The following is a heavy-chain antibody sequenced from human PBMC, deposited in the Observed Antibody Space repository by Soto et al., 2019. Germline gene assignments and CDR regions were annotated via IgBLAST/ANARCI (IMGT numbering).Heavy chain of an antibody. D-gene: IGHD4-4*01. CDR1: GGSISSSSYY. CDR3: AKLTTFYGMDV. V-gene: IGHV4-39*01. CDR2: IYYSGST. J-gene: IGHJ6*02. Sequence: PSETLSLTCTVSGGSISSSSYYWGWIRQPPGKGLEWIGSIYYSGSTYYNPSLKSRVTISVDTSKNQFSLKLSSVTAADTAVYYCAKLTTFYGMDVWGQGTTVTVS.